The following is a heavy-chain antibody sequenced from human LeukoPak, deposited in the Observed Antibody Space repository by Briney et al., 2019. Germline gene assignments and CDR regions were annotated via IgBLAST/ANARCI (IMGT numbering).Heavy chain of an antibody. Sequence: ASVKDSCRASGYTFTNNYMHWVRQAPGQGLEWMGIINPSGGSTNYAQKFQGRVTMTRDTSTSTVYMELSSLRSEDTAVYYCARAVGIVVVVVATLDYWGQGTLVTVSS. J-gene: IGHJ4*02. V-gene: IGHV1-46*01. CDR2: INPSGGST. D-gene: IGHD2-15*01. CDR3: ARAVGIVVVVVATLDY. CDR1: GYTFTNNY.